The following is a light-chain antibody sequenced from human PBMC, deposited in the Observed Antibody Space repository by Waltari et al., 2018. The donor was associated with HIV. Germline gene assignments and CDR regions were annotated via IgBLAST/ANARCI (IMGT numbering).Light chain of an antibody. CDR3: LLYYGGAQV. V-gene: IGLV7-43*01. Sequence: QAVVTQEPSLTVSPGGTVTLTCSSSTGAVTSGFYPNWFQQNPGQAPRPLIYSTSKKHPWTPARCSGSLLGGKAALTLSSVQPEDEADYYCLLYYGGAQVFGGGTKLTVL. J-gene: IGLJ3*02. CDR2: STS. CDR1: TGAVTSGFY.